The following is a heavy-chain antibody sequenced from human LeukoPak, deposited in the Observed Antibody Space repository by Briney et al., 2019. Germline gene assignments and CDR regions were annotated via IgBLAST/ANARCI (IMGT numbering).Heavy chain of an antibody. V-gene: IGHV3-7*03. CDR3: AKWELLWFGGFDP. J-gene: IGHJ5*02. D-gene: IGHD3-10*01. CDR2: IKQDGSEK. Sequence: GGSLRLSCAASGFTFSSYWMSWVRQAPGKGLEWVANIKQDGSEKYYVDSVKGRFTISRDNAKNTLYLQMNSLRAEDTAVYYCAKWELLWFGGFDPWGQGTLVTVSS. CDR1: GFTFSSYW.